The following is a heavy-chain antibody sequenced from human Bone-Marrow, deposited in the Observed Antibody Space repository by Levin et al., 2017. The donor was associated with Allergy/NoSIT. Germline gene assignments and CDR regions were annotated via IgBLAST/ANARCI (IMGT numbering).Heavy chain of an antibody. CDR2: IYPGDSES. V-gene: IGHV5-51*01. J-gene: IGHJ3*02. D-gene: IGHD2-2*01. CDR3: AKVDAFSWAFDI. CDR1: GYTFATSW. Sequence: GESLKISCQGSGYTFATSWIGWVRQMPGKGLESMGIIYPGDSESRNSPAFHGQVTISADKSINTAYLQWSSLKASDTAMYYCAKVDAFSWAFDIWGQGTMVTVSS.